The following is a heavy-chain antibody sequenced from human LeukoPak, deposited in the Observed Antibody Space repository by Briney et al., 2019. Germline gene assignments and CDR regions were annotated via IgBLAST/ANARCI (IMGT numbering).Heavy chain of an antibody. Sequence: GGSLRLSCAASGFIVSSNYMSWVRQAPGKGLEWVSVIYSGGSTYYADSVKGRFTISRHNSKNTLYLQMNSLRAEDTAVYYCARGQRIQLWGGNDAFDIWGQGTMVTVSS. CDR3: ARGQRIQLWGGNDAFDI. V-gene: IGHV3-53*04. CDR2: IYSGGST. CDR1: GFIVSSNY. J-gene: IGHJ3*02. D-gene: IGHD5-18*01.